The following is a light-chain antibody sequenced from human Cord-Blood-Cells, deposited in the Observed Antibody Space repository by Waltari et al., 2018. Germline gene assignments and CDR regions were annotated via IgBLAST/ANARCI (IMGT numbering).Light chain of an antibody. CDR1: SSNIGSNY. J-gene: IGLJ3*02. CDR3: AAWDDSLSGWV. Sequence: QSVLTQPPSASGTPGQRVTISCSGSSSNIGSNYVSWYQQLPGTAPKRLIYRNNQRPSGVPDRFSGSKSGTSASLAISVRRSEDEADYYCAAWDDSLSGWVFGGGTKLTVL. V-gene: IGLV1-47*01. CDR2: RNN.